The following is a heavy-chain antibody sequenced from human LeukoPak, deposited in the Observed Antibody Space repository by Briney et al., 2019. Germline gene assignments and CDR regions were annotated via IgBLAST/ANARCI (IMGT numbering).Heavy chain of an antibody. CDR1: GFRFSGFW. J-gene: IGHJ4*02. V-gene: IGHV3-7*01. CDR3: AREVDRSFGY. D-gene: IGHD2-15*01. Sequence: GGSLRLSCEASGFRFSGFWMSWVRQAPGKGPEWVANINQETGEKYYVDSVRGRFTISRDNAKNSLSLQMNSLRVEDTAVYYCAREVDRSFGYWGQGITVTVSS. CDR2: INQETGEK.